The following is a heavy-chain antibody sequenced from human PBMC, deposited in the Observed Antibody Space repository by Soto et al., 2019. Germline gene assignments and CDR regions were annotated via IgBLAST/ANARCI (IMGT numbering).Heavy chain of an antibody. CDR2: INPSNGTT. J-gene: IGHJ6*03. Sequence: ASVKVSCKASGGTFSSYAISWVRQAPGQGLEWMGWINPSNGTTKYSQKFQGRVTITRDASASTAYMELSSLRSEDTAVYYCARGSFSGFRDMDVWGKGTTVTVSS. CDR1: GGTFSSYA. V-gene: IGHV1-3*01. D-gene: IGHD3-10*01. CDR3: ARGSFSGFRDMDV.